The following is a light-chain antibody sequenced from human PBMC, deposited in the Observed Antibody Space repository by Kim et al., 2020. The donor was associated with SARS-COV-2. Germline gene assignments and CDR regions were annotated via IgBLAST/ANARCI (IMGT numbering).Light chain of an antibody. V-gene: IGKV1-39*01. CDR1: QIISSS. CDR3: QQSYSDPYI. Sequence: GDRVTITCRSSQIISSSLNWYQLKLGTAPKLLLYATSNLQSGVPSRFSGSASGTEFTLTISSLQPEDFATYYCQQSYSDPYIFGQGTKLEI. J-gene: IGKJ2*01. CDR2: ATS.